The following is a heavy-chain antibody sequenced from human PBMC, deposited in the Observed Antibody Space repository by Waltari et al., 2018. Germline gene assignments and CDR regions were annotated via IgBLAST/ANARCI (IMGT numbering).Heavy chain of an antibody. CDR2: VRFDGSQK. CDR3: AKGDGYNDFG. D-gene: IGHD5-12*01. Sequence: QVQLVESGGGVVQPGGSLRVSCAPSGFTFSGYGAHWVRQAPGQGLEWVAFVRFDGSQKFYADSVRGRFTISRDDSRNTLYLQMKSLRTEDTALYYCAKGDGYNDFGWGQGIPVTVSS. CDR1: GFTFSGYG. V-gene: IGHV3-30*02. J-gene: IGHJ4*02.